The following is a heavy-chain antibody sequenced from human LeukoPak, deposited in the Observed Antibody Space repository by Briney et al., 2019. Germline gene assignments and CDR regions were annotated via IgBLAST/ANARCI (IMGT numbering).Heavy chain of an antibody. CDR3: ARDHSSGWYRGAFDI. CDR1: GGSISSYY. D-gene: IGHD6-19*01. Sequence: ASETLSLTCTVSGGSISSYYWSWIRQPPGKGLEWIGYIYYSGSTNYNPSLKSRVTISVDTSKNQSSLKLSSVTAADTAMYYCARDHSSGWYRGAFDIWGQGTRLTVSS. J-gene: IGHJ3*02. V-gene: IGHV4-59*01. CDR2: IYYSGST.